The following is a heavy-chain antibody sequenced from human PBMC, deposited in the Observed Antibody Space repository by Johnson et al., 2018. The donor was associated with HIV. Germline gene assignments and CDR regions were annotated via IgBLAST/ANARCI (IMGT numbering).Heavy chain of an antibody. J-gene: IGHJ3*02. Sequence: VQLVESGGGLAQPGGSLRLSCAASGITFRSYLLTWVRQAPGKGLEWVSHISASGASTYYADSVKGRFTISRDNSKNTLFLQMNSLRAEDTAVYYCARDPYTSAGNPFDIWGQGTRVTVSS. D-gene: IGHD3-10*01. CDR2: ISASGAST. CDR3: ARDPYTSAGNPFDI. CDR1: GITFRSYL. V-gene: IGHV3-23*04.